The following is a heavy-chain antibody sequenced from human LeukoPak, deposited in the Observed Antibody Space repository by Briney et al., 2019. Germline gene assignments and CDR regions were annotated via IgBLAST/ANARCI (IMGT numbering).Heavy chain of an antibody. V-gene: IGHV1-8*03. CDR2: MNPNSGNT. J-gene: IGHJ4*02. CDR1: GYTFTSYD. Sequence: ASVKVSCKASGYTFTSYDINWVRQATGQGLEWMRWMNPNSGNTGYAQKFQGRVTITRNTSISTAYMELSSLRSEDTAVYYCARLRYCSSTSCRPTPFDYWGQGTLVTVSS. CDR3: ARLRYCSSTSCRPTPFDY. D-gene: IGHD2-2*01.